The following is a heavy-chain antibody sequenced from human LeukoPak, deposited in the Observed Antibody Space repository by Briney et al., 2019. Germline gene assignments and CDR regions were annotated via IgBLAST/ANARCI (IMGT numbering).Heavy chain of an antibody. CDR2: IYSTGST. CDR1: GGSTSRYY. Sequence: SSETLSLTCTVSGGSTSRYYWSWIRQPPGKGLEWVGYIYSTGSTNSNPSLKSRVTISIDTSRNQFSLRLTSVTAADTAVYYCARHESAVGALFYWGQGTLVTVSS. CDR3: ARHESAVGALFY. V-gene: IGHV4-59*08. J-gene: IGHJ4*02. D-gene: IGHD1-26*01.